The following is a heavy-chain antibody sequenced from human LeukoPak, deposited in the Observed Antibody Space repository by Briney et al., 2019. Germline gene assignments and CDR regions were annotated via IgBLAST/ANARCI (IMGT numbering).Heavy chain of an antibody. Sequence: PSETLSLTCAVYGGSFSGYYWSWIRQPPGKGLEWIGEINHSGSTNYNPSLKSRVTISVDTSKNQFSLKLSSVTAADTAVYYCARSYSSSRFMDVWGKGTTVTVSS. V-gene: IGHV4-34*01. CDR1: GGSFSGYY. D-gene: IGHD6-13*01. CDR2: INHSGST. J-gene: IGHJ6*04. CDR3: ARSYSSSRFMDV.